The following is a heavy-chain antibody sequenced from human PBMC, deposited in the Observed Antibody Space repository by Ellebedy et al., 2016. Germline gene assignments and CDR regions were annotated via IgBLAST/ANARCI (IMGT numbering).Heavy chain of an antibody. V-gene: IGHV4-38-2*02. D-gene: IGHD4-17*01. CDR2: IYYSGST. J-gene: IGHJ4*02. CDR1: GYSISSGYY. CDR3: AMTTVTTHFDY. Sequence: SETLSLXXTVSGYSISSGYYWGWIRQPPGKGLEWIGSIYYSGSTYYNPSLKSRVTISVDTSKNQFSLKLSSVTAADTAVYYCAMTTVTTHFDYWGQGTLVTVSS.